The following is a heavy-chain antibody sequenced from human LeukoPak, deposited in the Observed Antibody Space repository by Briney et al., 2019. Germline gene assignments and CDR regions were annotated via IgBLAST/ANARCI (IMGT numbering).Heavy chain of an antibody. D-gene: IGHD6-13*01. CDR2: INHSGST. V-gene: IGHV4-34*01. CDR1: VGSFSGYY. Sequence: SETLSLTCAVYVGSFSGYYWSWIRQPPGKGLEWIGEINHSGSTNYNPSLKSRVTISVDTSKNQFSLKLSSVTAADTAVYYCARGYSSSWYYFDYWGQGTLVTVSS. J-gene: IGHJ4*02. CDR3: ARGYSSSWYYFDY.